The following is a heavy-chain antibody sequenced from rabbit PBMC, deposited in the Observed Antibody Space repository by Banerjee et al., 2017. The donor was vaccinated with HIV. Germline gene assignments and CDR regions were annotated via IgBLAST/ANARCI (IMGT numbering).Heavy chain of an antibody. J-gene: IGHJ4*01. CDR3: ARGYAGNSDFTPYFNL. V-gene: IGHV1S45*01. CDR1: GFDFSSYYM. D-gene: IGHD8-1*01. Sequence: QEQLKESGGGLVQPGGSLKLSCKASGFDFSSYYMSWVRQAPGKGPEWIACIYAGSSDSTYYASWARGRFTISKTSSTTVTLQMTSLTAADTATYFCARGYAGNSDFTPYFNLWGQGTLVTVS. CDR2: IYAGSSDST.